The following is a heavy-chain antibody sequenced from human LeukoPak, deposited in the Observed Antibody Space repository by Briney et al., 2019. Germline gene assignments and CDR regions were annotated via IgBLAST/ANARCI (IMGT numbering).Heavy chain of an antibody. J-gene: IGHJ6*03. CDR1: GFTVSSNY. Sequence: GGSLRLSCAASGFTVSSNYMSWVRQAPGKGLEWVSVIYSGGSTYYADSVKGRFTISRDNSENTLYLQMNSPRAEDTAVYYCARDGRGYCTNGVCPTYYYYYMDVWGKGTTVTVSS. CDR2: IYSGGST. D-gene: IGHD2-8*01. V-gene: IGHV3-66*02. CDR3: ARDGRGYCTNGVCPTYYYYYMDV.